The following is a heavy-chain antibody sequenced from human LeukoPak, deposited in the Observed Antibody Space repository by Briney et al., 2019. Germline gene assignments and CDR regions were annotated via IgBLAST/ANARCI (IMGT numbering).Heavy chain of an antibody. CDR1: GFTFSSYG. CDR3: AKDLGVGAYLLFAYLTSGLDS. J-gene: IGHJ4*02. V-gene: IGHV3-30*18. CDR2: ILYGGSNE. D-gene: IGHD2/OR15-2a*01. Sequence: GGSLRLSCAASGFTFSSYGMHWVRQAPGKGLEGVADILYGGSNEYSADSVKGRFTVSRDNSKNTLYLQMNSLRPADTAVYYCAKDLGVGAYLLFAYLTSGLDSWGQGTLVTVSS.